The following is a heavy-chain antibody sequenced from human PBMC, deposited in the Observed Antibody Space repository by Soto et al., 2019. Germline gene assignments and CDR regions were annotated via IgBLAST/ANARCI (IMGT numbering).Heavy chain of an antibody. D-gene: IGHD4-4*01. J-gene: IGHJ4*02. Sequence: PGGSLRLSCAASGFTFSSYGMHWVRQAPGKGLEWVAVISYDGSKKYYADSVKGRFTISRDNSKNTLYLQMNSLKVEDTAVYYCAKDGSRATVYVPGDYWGQGTLVTVSS. CDR2: ISYDGSKK. CDR1: GFTFSSYG. CDR3: AKDGSRATVYVPGDY. V-gene: IGHV3-30*18.